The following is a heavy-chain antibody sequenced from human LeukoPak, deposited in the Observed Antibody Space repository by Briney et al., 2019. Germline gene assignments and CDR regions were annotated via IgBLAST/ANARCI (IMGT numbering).Heavy chain of an antibody. Sequence: LSGGSLRLSCAASGFTFSSYAMHWVRQAPGKGLEWVAVISYDGSNKYYADSVKGRFTISRDNSKNTLYLQMNSLRAEDTAVYYCAKDEVGGSYTGDLDYWGQGTLVTVSS. CDR1: GFTFSSYA. CDR3: AKDEVGGSYTGDLDY. V-gene: IGHV3-30*04. D-gene: IGHD1-26*01. CDR2: ISYDGSNK. J-gene: IGHJ4*02.